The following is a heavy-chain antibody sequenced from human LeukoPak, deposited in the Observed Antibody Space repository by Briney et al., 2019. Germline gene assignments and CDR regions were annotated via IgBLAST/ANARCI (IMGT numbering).Heavy chain of an antibody. CDR2: INGDGSST. CDR1: GFTFSSYW. J-gene: IGHJ6*02. V-gene: IGHV3-74*01. Sequence: PGGSLRLSCAASGFTFSSYWMHWVRQAPGKGLVWVSRINGDGSSTNYADSVRDRFTISRDNAKNTLYLQMNSLRAEDTAVFYCARDPYSGYDRSLDVWGQGTTVTVSS. CDR3: ARDPYSGYDRSLDV. D-gene: IGHD5-12*01.